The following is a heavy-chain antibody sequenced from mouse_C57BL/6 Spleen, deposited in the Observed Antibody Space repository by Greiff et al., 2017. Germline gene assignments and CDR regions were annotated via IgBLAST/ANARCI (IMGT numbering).Heavy chain of an antibody. V-gene: IGHV1-69*01. D-gene: IGHD1-1*01. CDR2: IDPSDSYT. CDR3: ARGGSSYVDAY. CDR1: GYTFTSYW. J-gene: IGHJ3*01. Sequence: VQLQESGAELVMPGASVKLSCKASGYTFTSYWMHWVKQRPGQGLEWIGEIDPSDSYTNYNQKFKGKSTLTVDKSSSTAYMQLSSLTSEDSAVYYCARGGSSYVDAYWGQGTLVTVSA.